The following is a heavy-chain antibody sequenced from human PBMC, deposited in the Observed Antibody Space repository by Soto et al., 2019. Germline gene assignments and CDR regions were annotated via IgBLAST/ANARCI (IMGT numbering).Heavy chain of an antibody. V-gene: IGHV1-69*01. Sequence: QVPLVQSGAEVKKPGSSVKVSCKASGGTFSSYAISWVRQAPGQGLEWMGGIIPIFGTANYAQKFQGRVTITADESTSTAYMELSSLRSEDTAVYYCARDSAKVVTTTYYGMDVWGQGTTVTVSS. CDR2: IIPIFGTA. D-gene: IGHD3-22*01. J-gene: IGHJ6*02. CDR3: ARDSAKVVTTTYYGMDV. CDR1: GGTFSSYA.